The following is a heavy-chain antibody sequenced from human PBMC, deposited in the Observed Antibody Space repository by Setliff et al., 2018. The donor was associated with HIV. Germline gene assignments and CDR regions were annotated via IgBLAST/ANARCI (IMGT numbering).Heavy chain of an antibody. Sequence: ASVKVSCKASGYTFTTYDINWVRQATGQGLEWMGWMNPNSGNTGYAQKFQGRVTMTRNTSISTAYMELNSLRVEDTAVYYCARETMYDSRGYLSHYFDYWGQGTPVTVSS. D-gene: IGHD3-22*01. CDR2: MNPNSGNT. V-gene: IGHV1-8*02. CDR1: GYTFTTYD. J-gene: IGHJ4*02. CDR3: ARETMYDSRGYLSHYFDY.